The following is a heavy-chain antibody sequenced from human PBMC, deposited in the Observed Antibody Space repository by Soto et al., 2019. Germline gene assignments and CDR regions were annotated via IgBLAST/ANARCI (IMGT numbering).Heavy chain of an antibody. Sequence: QVQLQQWGAGLLKPSETLSLTCAVYGGSFSGYYWSWIRQPPGKGLEWIGEINHSGSTNYNPSLKSRVTISVDTAKNQFSLKLSSVTAADTAVYYCARVADTAMVSAAHYFDYWGQGTLVTVSS. CDR2: INHSGST. D-gene: IGHD5-18*01. V-gene: IGHV4-34*01. CDR1: GGSFSGYY. J-gene: IGHJ4*02. CDR3: ARVADTAMVSAAHYFDY.